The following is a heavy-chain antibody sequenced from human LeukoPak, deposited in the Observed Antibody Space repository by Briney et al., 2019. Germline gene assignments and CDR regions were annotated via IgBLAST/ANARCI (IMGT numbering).Heavy chain of an antibody. CDR1: GFTFSNYG. J-gene: IGHJ3*02. Sequence: PGGSLRLSCAASGFTFSNYGMNWVRQAPGKGLEWVSSISTSSSHIYYTDSVKDRFTISRDNADNSLYLQVNSLRAEDTAIYYCARNLHYDTSGDAFDIWGQGTLVTVSS. D-gene: IGHD3-22*01. V-gene: IGHV3-21*01. CDR2: ISTSSSHI. CDR3: ARNLHYDTSGDAFDI.